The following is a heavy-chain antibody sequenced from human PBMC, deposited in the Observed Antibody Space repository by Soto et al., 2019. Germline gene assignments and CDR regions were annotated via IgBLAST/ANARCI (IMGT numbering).Heavy chain of an antibody. D-gene: IGHD6-6*01. CDR2: INSDGSST. V-gene: IGHV3-74*01. J-gene: IGHJ3*02. Sequence: GGSLRLSCAASGFTFSSYWMHWVRQAPGKGLVWVSRINSDGSSTSYADSVKGRFTISGDNAKNTLYLQMNSLRAEDTAVYYCASEGYSSSSAFDIWGQGTMVTVSS. CDR1: GFTFSSYW. CDR3: ASEGYSSSSAFDI.